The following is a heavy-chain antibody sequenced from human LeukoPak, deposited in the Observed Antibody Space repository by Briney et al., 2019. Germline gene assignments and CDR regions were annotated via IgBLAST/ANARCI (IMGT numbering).Heavy chain of an antibody. J-gene: IGHJ4*02. D-gene: IGHD3-22*01. CDR1: GGSFSGYY. V-gene: IGHV4-34*01. Sequence: SETLSLTCAVYGGSFSGYYWSWIRQPPGKGLEWIGEINHSGSTNYNPSLKSRVTISVDTSKKQFSLKLSSVTAADTAVYYCARGRAHYYDSSGYYYRYYFDYWGQGTLVTVSS. CDR3: ARGRAHYYDSSGYYYRYYFDY. CDR2: INHSGST.